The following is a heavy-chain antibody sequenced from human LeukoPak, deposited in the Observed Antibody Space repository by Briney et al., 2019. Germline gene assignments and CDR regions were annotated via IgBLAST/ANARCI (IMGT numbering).Heavy chain of an antibody. J-gene: IGHJ4*02. CDR1: GFTFSDYY. CDR2: ISGSGSHT. Sequence: GGSLRLSCAASGFTFSDYYMSWIRQAPGKGLGWLSYISGSGSHTTYADSVRGRFTISRDNAKNSLSLQVNSLRADDTAVYYCARVGSTVAAGTPDYWGQGTLVTVSS. V-gene: IGHV3-11*06. CDR3: ARVGSTVAAGTPDY. D-gene: IGHD6-13*01.